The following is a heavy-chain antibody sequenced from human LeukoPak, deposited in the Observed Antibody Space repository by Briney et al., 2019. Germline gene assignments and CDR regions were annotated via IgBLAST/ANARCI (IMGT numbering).Heavy chain of an antibody. Sequence: GGSLRLSCAASGFTFSSYWMSWVRQAPGKGLEWVANIKQDGSEKYYVDSVKGRFTISRDNAKNSLYLQMNSLRAEDTAVYYCARRDSLRFLEWLQSLANWFDPWGQGTLVTVSS. CDR3: ARRDSLRFLEWLQSLANWFDP. D-gene: IGHD3-3*01. J-gene: IGHJ5*02. CDR2: IKQDGSEK. V-gene: IGHV3-7*01. CDR1: GFTFSSYW.